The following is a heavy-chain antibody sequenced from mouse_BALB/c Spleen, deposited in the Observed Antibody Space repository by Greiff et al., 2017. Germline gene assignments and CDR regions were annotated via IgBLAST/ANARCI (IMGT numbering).Heavy chain of an antibody. CDR1: GYAFTNYL. D-gene: IGHD1-1*01. Sequence: QVQLQQSGAELVRPGTSVTVSCKASGYAFTNYLIEWVKQRPGQGLERIGVINPGSGGTNYNEKFKGKATLTADKSSSTAYMQLSSLTSDDSAVYFCARGYYYDSSYAMDYWGQGTSVTVSA. J-gene: IGHJ4*01. CDR2: INPGSGGT. CDR3: ARGYYYDSSYAMDY. V-gene: IGHV1-54*01.